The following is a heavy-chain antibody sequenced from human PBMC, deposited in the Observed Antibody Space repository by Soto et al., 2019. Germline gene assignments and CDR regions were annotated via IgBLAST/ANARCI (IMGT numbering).Heavy chain of an antibody. CDR1: GFTFSSYW. D-gene: IGHD2-2*03. Sequence: EVQLVESGGGLVQPGGSLRLSCAASGFTFSSYWMSWVRQAPGKGLEWVANIKQDGSEKYYVDSVKGRFTISRDNAKNSLYLQMNSLRAEDTAVYYCARDVGYCISTSCYPDYSYGMDVWGQGTMVTVSS. CDR2: IKQDGSEK. V-gene: IGHV3-7*01. J-gene: IGHJ6*02. CDR3: ARDVGYCISTSCYPDYSYGMDV.